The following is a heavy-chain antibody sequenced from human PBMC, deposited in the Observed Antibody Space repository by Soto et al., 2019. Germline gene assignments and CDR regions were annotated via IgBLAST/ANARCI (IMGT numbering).Heavy chain of an antibody. Sequence: EVQLLESGGGLVQPGGSLRLSCAASGFTFSSYAMSWVRQTPGKGLEWVSGILGGGGSTFYADSVKGRFTISRDNSKNTLYVQMTSLRAEDTAIYYCARKGPPRDAFDFWGQGTMVTVSS. V-gene: IGHV3-23*01. CDR1: GFTFSSYA. CDR3: ARKGPPRDAFDF. J-gene: IGHJ3*01. CDR2: ILGGGGST.